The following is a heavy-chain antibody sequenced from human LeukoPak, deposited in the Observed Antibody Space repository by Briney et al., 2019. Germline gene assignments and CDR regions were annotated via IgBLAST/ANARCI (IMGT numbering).Heavy chain of an antibody. J-gene: IGHJ5*02. CDR3: ARDTEYDFWSGSNWFDP. CDR2: IIPIFGTA. V-gene: IGHV1-69*05. Sequence: ASVKVSCKASRGTFSSYAISWVRQAPGQGLEWMGGIIPIFGTANYAQKFQGRVTITTDESTSTAYMELSSLRSEDTAVYYCARDTEYDFWSGSNWFDPWGQGTLVTVSS. CDR1: RGTFSSYA. D-gene: IGHD3-3*01.